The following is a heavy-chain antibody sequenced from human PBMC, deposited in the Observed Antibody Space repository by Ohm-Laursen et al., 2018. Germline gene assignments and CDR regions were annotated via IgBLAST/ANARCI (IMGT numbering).Heavy chain of an antibody. CDR1: GYSISSGYF. CDR3: ARGLWWFDP. Sequence: SDTLSLTCAVSGYSISSGYFWGWIRQPPGKGLEWLGTIYHSGSTYYNPSLKSRVTISVYTPKNQFSLKLSSVTAADTALYYCARGLWWFDPWGQGTLVTVSS. J-gene: IGHJ5*02. CDR2: IYHSGST. V-gene: IGHV4-38-2*01.